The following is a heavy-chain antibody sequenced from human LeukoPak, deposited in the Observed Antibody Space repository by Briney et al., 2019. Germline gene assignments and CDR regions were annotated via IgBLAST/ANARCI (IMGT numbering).Heavy chain of an antibody. Sequence: SETLSLTCTVSGGSISSYYWTWIRRPAGKGLEWIGHIYSSGSANYSPSLKSRVTMSVGTSKNQFSLKLSSVTAADTAVYYCAREVRCSTTRCYGLFDYWGQGTLVTVSS. CDR1: GGSISSYY. CDR2: IYSSGSA. D-gene: IGHD2-2*01. V-gene: IGHV4-4*07. CDR3: AREVRCSTTRCYGLFDY. J-gene: IGHJ4*02.